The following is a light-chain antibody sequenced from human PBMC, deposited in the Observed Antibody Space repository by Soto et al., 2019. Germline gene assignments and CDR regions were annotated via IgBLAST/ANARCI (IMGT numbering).Light chain of an antibody. Sequence: QSALTQPASVSRSPGQSITISCTGTSSDIGGYNYVSWYQQHPGKAPKLMIYDVSNRPSGVSNRFSGSKSGNTASLTISGLQAEDEADYYCSSQAVSSTLVFGGGTKVTVL. J-gene: IGLJ2*01. CDR2: DVS. V-gene: IGLV2-14*01. CDR1: SSDIGGYNY. CDR3: SSQAVSSTLV.